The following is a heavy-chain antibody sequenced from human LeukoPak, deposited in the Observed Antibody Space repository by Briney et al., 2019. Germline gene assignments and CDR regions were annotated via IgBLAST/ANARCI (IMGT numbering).Heavy chain of an antibody. J-gene: IGHJ3*02. Sequence: GGSLRLSCTASGFTFGDYAMSWFRQAPGKGLEWVGFIRSKAYGGTTEYAASVKGRFTISRDDSKSIAYLQMNSLKTEDTAVYYCTRDLFRTVVTYEAAFDIWGQGTMVTVSS. CDR2: IRSKAYGGTT. CDR3: TRDLFRTVVTYEAAFDI. V-gene: IGHV3-49*03. D-gene: IGHD4-23*01. CDR1: GFTFGDYA.